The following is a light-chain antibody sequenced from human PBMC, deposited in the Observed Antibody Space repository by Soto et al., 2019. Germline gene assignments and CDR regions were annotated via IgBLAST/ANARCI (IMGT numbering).Light chain of an antibody. V-gene: IGLV2-8*01. J-gene: IGLJ2*01. CDR1: SSDVGTYNF. CDR2: DVT. Sequence: QSVLTQPPSASGSPGQSVTISCTGTSSDVGTYNFVSWYQQHPGKAPKLTIYDVTKRPSGVPDRFSGSKSGNTASLTVSGLQAEDEADYFCSSYAGFNRVVFGGGTQLTVL. CDR3: SSYAGFNRVV.